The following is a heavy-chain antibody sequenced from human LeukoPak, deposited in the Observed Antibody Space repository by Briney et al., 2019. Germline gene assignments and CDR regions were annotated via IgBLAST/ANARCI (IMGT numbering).Heavy chain of an antibody. V-gene: IGHV5-51*01. CDR3: ARATGPGYYGMDV. CDR2: IYPGDSDT. CDR1: GYSFTNYW. Sequence: GESLKSSCKGSGYSFTNYWIGWVRQMPGKGLECMGIIYPGDSDTRYSPSFQGQVTISADKSISTAYLQWSSLKASDTAMYYCARATGPGYYGMDVWGQGTTVTVSS. J-gene: IGHJ6*02.